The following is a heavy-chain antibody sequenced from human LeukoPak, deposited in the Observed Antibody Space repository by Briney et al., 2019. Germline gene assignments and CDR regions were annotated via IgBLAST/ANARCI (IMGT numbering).Heavy chain of an antibody. V-gene: IGHV3-23*01. CDR2: IRGRGGNT. CDR1: GLTFTCSA. CDR3: AKEGGSGSYPTYFDY. Sequence: PGGSLRLSSAASGLTFTCSAMSFVREAPGKGRGCVSAIRGRGGNTYYADSVKGRFTISRDNSENTLYLQMNSLRAEDTAVYYCAKEGGSGSYPTYFDYWGQGTLVTVSS. D-gene: IGHD1-26*01. J-gene: IGHJ4*02.